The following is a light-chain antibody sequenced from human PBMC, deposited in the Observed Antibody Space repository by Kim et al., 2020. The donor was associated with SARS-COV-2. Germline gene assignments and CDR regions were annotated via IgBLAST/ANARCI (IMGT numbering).Light chain of an antibody. Sequence: QSVLTQPPSVSAASGQKVTISCSGTNSNVGSNYVCWYQQLPGSSPKLLIYDSDKRPSGIPDRFSGSKSGSSATLGITGLQSGDEADYYCGTWDSSLSAVVFGGGTKLTVL. V-gene: IGLV1-51*01. J-gene: IGLJ2*01. CDR2: DSD. CDR1: NSNVGSNY. CDR3: GTWDSSLSAVV.